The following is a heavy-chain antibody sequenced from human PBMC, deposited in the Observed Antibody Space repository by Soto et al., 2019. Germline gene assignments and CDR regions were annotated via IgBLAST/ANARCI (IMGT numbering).Heavy chain of an antibody. J-gene: IGHJ6*03. V-gene: IGHV1-8*01. D-gene: IGHD3-9*01. CDR1: GYTFTSYD. CDR3: ARETAILTGYYYYYYYYMDV. CDR2: MNPNSGNT. Sequence: ASVKVSCKASGYTFTSYDINWVRQATGQGLEWMGWMNPNSGNTGYAQKFQGRVTMTRNTSTSTAYMELSSLRSEDTAVYYCARETAILTGYYYYYYYYMDVWGKGTTVTVSS.